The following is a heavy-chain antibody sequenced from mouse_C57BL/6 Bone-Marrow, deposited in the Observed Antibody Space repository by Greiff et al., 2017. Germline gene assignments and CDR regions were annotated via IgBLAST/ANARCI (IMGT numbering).Heavy chain of an antibody. V-gene: IGHV1-81*01. D-gene: IGHD4-1*01. CDR2: IYPRSGNT. CDR3: ARIEVGRPYYFDY. CDR1: GYTFTSYG. J-gene: IGHJ2*01. Sequence: QVQLQQSGAELARPGASVKLSCKASGYTFTSYGISWVKQRTGQGLEWIGEIYPRSGNTYYNEKFKGKATLTADKSSSTAYMELRSLISEDSAVYFCARIEVGRPYYFDYWGQGTTLTVSS.